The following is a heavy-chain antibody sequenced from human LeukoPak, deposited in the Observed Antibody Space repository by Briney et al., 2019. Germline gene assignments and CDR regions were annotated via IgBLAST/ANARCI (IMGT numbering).Heavy chain of an antibody. CDR1: GYTFTGYY. V-gene: IGHV1-2*02. J-gene: IGHJ5*02. Sequence: ASVKVSCKASGYTFTGYYIHWVRQAPGQGLEWMGWINPNSGGANYAQTFLGRVTMTRDTSISTAYMELSNLRSDDTAVYFCARDPGYGSGPGNWFDPWGQGTPVTVSS. D-gene: IGHD3-10*01. CDR2: INPNSGGA. CDR3: ARDPGYGSGPGNWFDP.